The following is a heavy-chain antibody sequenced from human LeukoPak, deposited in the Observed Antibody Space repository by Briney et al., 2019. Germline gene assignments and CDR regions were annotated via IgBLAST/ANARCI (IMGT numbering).Heavy chain of an antibody. V-gene: IGHV3-74*01. CDR1: GFTFSSYW. J-gene: IGHJ6*02. D-gene: IGHD3-3*01. CDR2: INSGGSST. Sequence: GGSLRLSCAASGFTFSSYWMHWVRQAPGKGLVWVSRINSGGSSTSYADSVKGRFTISRDNAKNTLYLQMNSLRAEDTAVYYCARDLTIFGVVTWDYYYGMDVWGQGTTVTVSS. CDR3: ARDLTIFGVVTWDYYYGMDV.